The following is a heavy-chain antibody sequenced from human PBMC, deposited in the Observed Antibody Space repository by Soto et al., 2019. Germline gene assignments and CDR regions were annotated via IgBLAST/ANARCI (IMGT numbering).Heavy chain of an antibody. D-gene: IGHD3-9*01. CDR3: ARDVGLDSDDFFAY. CDR2: IRGDGGQT. J-gene: IGHJ4*02. Sequence: GGSLRLSFTAAGFTFSRYGMAWFRQAPGRGLQWVSTIRGDGGQTDYTDSVKGRFSTSRDHSKNTVYLQMDSLRAEATAMYFCARDVGLDSDDFFAYWGQGTQVTVSS. V-gene: IGHV3-23*01. CDR1: GFTFSRYG.